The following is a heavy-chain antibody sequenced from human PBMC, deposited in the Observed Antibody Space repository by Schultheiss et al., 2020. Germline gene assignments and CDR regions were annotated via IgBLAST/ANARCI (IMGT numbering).Heavy chain of an antibody. CDR2: INHSGST. V-gene: IGHV4-39*01. D-gene: IGHD4-23*01. CDR1: GGSISSSSYY. J-gene: IGHJ6*02. CDR3: ARQDYGGNFYYYYYGMDV. Sequence: SETLSLTCTVSGGSISSSSYYWGWIRQPPGKGLEWIGEINHSGSTNYNPSLKSRVTISVDTSKNQFSLKLSSVTAADTAVYYCARQDYGGNFYYYYYGMDVWGQGTTVNV.